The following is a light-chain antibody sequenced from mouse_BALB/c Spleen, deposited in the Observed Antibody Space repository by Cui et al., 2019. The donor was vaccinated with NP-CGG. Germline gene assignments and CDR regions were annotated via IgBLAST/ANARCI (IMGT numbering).Light chain of an antibody. Sequence: QAVLTQESALTTFPGATVQGSCRSSPGAVTTNNYANWVQEKPDHLFTGLIGGTNNRAPGVPARFSGSLIGDKAALTITGAQTEDEAIYFCALWYSNHWVFGGGTKLTVL. V-gene: IGLV1*01. CDR3: ALWYSNHWV. CDR1: PGAVTTNNY. CDR2: GTN. J-gene: IGLJ1*01.